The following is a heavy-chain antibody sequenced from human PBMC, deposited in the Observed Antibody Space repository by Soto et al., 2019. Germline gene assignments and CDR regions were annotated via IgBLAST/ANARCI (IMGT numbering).Heavy chain of an antibody. D-gene: IGHD2-2*01. CDR1: GFTFSSYW. CDR2: IKQDGSEK. CDR3: ARDTDCSSTSCYVWNLFDY. V-gene: IGHV3-7*01. J-gene: IGHJ4*02. Sequence: GGSLRLSCAASGFTFSSYWMSWVRQAPGKGLEWVANIKQDGSEKYYVDSVKGRFTISRDNAKNSLYLQMNSLRAEDTAVYYCARDTDCSSTSCYVWNLFDYWGQGTLVTVSS.